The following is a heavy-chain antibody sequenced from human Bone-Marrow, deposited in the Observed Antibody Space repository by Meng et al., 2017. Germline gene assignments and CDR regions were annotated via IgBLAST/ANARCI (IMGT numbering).Heavy chain of an antibody. CDR2: IYWDDDK. D-gene: IGHD3-10*01. Sequence: QIHLKESWPTLLKPTQTLPLPCTFSGFSRSTSGVGVGWIRQPPGKALEWLALIYWDDDKRYSPSLKSRLTITKDTSKNQVVLTMTNMDPVDTATYYCAHTSHYYGSGSYLLVRQYYFDYWGQGTLVTVSS. CDR1: GFSRSTSGVG. J-gene: IGHJ4*02. CDR3: AHTSHYYGSGSYLLVRQYYFDY. V-gene: IGHV2-5*02.